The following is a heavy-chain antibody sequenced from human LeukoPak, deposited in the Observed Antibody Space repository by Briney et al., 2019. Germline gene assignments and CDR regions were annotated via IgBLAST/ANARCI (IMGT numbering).Heavy chain of an antibody. CDR3: ARGRYSSSWYQTRYRDY. J-gene: IGHJ4*02. CDR1: GGSFSGYY. D-gene: IGHD6-13*01. Sequence: PSETLSLTCAVYGGSFSGYYWSWIRQPPGKGLEWIGEINHSGSTNYNPSLKSRVTISVDTSKNQFSLKLSSVTAADTAVYYCARGRYSSSWYQTRYRDYWGQGTLVTVSS. V-gene: IGHV4-34*01. CDR2: INHSGST.